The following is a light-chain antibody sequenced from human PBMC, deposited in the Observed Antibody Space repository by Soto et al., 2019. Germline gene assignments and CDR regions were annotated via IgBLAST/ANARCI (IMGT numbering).Light chain of an antibody. V-gene: IGKV1-5*01. CDR2: DAS. CDR3: QQYNGYSTWT. J-gene: IGKJ1*01. Sequence: DIQMTQSPSTLSASVGDRVTITCRASQSISRWLAWYQQKPGKAPKVLIWDASSLQRGVPSRFSGSGSGTEFTLTISSLQPGDFATYYCQQYNGYSTWTFGQGTKVDIK. CDR1: QSISRW.